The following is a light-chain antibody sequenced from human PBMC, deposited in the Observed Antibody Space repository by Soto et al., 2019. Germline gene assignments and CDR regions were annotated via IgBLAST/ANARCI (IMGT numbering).Light chain of an antibody. CDR1: QDIANF. CDR2: AAS. J-gene: IGKJ1*01. CDR3: QKYNSPPRT. Sequence: DIQMTQSPSSLSASVGARVSITCRASQDIANFLAWYHQKPGKVPTLLIYAASMLQSGVPSRFSGTASGTDFTLTISSLQPEDVATYYCQKYNSPPRTFGQGTKVEI. V-gene: IGKV1-27*01.